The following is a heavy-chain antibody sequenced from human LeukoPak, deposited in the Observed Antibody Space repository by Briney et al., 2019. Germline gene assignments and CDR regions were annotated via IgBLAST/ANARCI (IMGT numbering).Heavy chain of an antibody. V-gene: IGHV1-2*02. CDR3: ARAGGRSWFDP. Sequence: ASVKVSCKASGYSFTDKYMHWVRQAPGQGLEWMGWINPNSGGTNYAQKFQGRGTMTTDTSMSTAYMELSRLTSDDTAVYYCARAGGRSWFDPWGQGTLVTVSS. CDR2: INPNSGGT. CDR1: GYSFTDKY. J-gene: IGHJ5*02.